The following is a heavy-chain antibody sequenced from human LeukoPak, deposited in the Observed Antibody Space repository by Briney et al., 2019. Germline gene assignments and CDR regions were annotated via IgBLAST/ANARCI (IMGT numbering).Heavy chain of an antibody. Sequence: PGGSLRLSCAASGFTFTSYAMSWVRQAPGKGLEWVSAISASGGSTYYADSVKGRFTISRDNSKNTLYLQMNSLRAEDTAVYYCAKDHGYSYGYEAYSGQGTLVTLSS. CDR3: AKDHGYSYGYEAY. D-gene: IGHD5-18*01. CDR1: GFTFTSYA. J-gene: IGHJ4*02. V-gene: IGHV3-23*01. CDR2: ISASGGST.